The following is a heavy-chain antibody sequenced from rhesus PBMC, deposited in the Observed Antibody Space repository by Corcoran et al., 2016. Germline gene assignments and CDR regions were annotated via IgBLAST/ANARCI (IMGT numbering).Heavy chain of an antibody. CDR3: VSSLVQPEISLDV. J-gene: IGHJ5-2*02. Sequence: QLQLQESGPGLVKPSETLSVTCAVSGGSISSSYWSWIRQAPGKGLEWIGYIYGSGSSTNSNPSLKSRVTLSVDTSKNQFSLKLSSVTAADTAVYYCVSSLVQPEISLDVWGRGVLVTVSS. CDR1: GGSISSSY. CDR2: IYGSGSST. V-gene: IGHV4-169*01. D-gene: IGHD6-13*01.